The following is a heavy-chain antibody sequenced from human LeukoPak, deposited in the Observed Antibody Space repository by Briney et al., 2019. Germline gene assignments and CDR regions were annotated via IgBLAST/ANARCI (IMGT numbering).Heavy chain of an antibody. CDR3: AGAKGDPNWFDP. Sequence: SVKVSCKASGYTFTSHGISWVRQAPGQGLEWMGGIIPIFGTANYAQKFQGRVTITADESTSTAYMELSSLRSEDTAVYCCAGAKGDPNWFDPWGQGTLVTVSS. J-gene: IGHJ5*02. CDR1: GYTFTSHG. CDR2: IIPIFGTA. V-gene: IGHV1-69*13. D-gene: IGHD2-21*02.